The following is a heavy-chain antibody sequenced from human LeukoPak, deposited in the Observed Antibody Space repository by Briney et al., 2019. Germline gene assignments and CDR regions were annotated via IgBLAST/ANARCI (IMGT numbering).Heavy chain of an antibody. CDR2: ISSSGSTI. J-gene: IGHJ5*02. CDR3: AKEIAAAGTRSVEVT. V-gene: IGHV3-11*01. D-gene: IGHD6-13*01. Sequence: PGGSLRLSCAASGFTFSDYYMSWLRQAPGKGLEWVSYISSSGSTIYYADSVKGRFTISRDNAKNSLYLQMNSLRAEDTAVYYCAKEIAAAGTRSVEVTWGQGTLVTVSS. CDR1: GFTFSDYY.